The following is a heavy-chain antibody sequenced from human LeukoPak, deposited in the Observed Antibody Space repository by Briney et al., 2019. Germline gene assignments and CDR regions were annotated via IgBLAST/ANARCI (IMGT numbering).Heavy chain of an antibody. V-gene: IGHV5-51*01. CDR1: GYSFTTYW. D-gene: IGHD6-19*01. Sequence: GESLKISCKGFGYSFTTYWIGWVRQMPGKGLDWMGIIYPGNSDTRYSPSFQGQVTISVDKSISTAYLQWSSLKASDTAMYYCARRSGWSPDYWGQGTLVTVSS. CDR2: IYPGNSDT. CDR3: ARRSGWSPDY. J-gene: IGHJ4*02.